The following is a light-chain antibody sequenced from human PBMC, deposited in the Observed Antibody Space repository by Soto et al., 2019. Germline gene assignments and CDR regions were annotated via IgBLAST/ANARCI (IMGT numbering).Light chain of an antibody. J-gene: IGKJ2*01. CDR2: AAS. CDR1: QSISTY. V-gene: IGKV1-39*01. CDR3: QQSYRSPYT. Sequence: DIQMTQSPPSLSASVGDRVTITCRASQSISTYLNWYQQKPEKAPKVLIYAASSLQSGVPSRFSGSGSGTDFTLTIGSLQPEDFATYYCQQSYRSPYTFGQGTKLEIK.